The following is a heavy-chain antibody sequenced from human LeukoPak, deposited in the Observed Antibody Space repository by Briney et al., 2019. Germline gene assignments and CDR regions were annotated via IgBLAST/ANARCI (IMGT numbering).Heavy chain of an antibody. J-gene: IGHJ5*02. CDR3: ARDPYCSSTSCSYNWFDP. CDR1: GGSFSGYY. CDR2: INHSGST. Sequence: SEALSLTCAVYGGSFSGYYWSWIRQPPGEGLEWIGEINHSGSTNYNPSLKSRVTISVDTSKNQFSLKLSSVTAADTAVYYCARDPYCSSTSCSYNWFDPWGQGTLVTVSS. V-gene: IGHV4-34*01. D-gene: IGHD2-2*01.